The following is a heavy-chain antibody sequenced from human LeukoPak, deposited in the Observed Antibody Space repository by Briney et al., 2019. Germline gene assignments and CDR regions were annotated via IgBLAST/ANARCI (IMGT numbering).Heavy chain of an antibody. CDR3: ARRGFGYSYGFVSYYFAY. CDR1: GYAFTSYY. Sequence: ASVKVSCKASGYAFTSYYMHWVRQAPGQGLEWVGIINPSGGSTSNAQKVQGRGTMTMDTSTSKVYMELSSLRSEDTAVYYCARRGFGYSYGFVSYYFAYSGQGTLVTVSS. V-gene: IGHV1-46*01. J-gene: IGHJ4*02. CDR2: INPSGGST. D-gene: IGHD5-18*01.